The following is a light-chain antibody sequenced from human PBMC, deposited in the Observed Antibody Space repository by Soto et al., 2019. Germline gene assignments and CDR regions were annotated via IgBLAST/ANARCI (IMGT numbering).Light chain of an antibody. V-gene: IGKV3-11*01. CDR1: QSVSSY. J-gene: IGKJ1*01. Sequence: EIGVTQSPATLSLSPEERATLSCRASQSVSSYLAWYQQKPGQAPRLLIYDASNRATGIPARFSGSGSGTDFTLTISSLEPEDFAVYSCQQRSNWPPSWTFGQGTKVEIK. CDR2: DAS. CDR3: QQRSNWPPSWT.